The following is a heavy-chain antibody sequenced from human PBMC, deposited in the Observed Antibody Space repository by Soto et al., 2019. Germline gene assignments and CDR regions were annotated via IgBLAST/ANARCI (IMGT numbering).Heavy chain of an antibody. D-gene: IGHD2-15*01. CDR3: ARDCSGGSCYPALGA. J-gene: IGHJ5*02. CDR1: GFAVSNTY. V-gene: IGHV3-53*01. CDR2: IYSDGTT. Sequence: GGSLRLSCAASGFAVSNTYMSWVRQSPGRGLEWVSFIYSDGTTCYADSVKGRFTISRDTSKNTLSLQMNSLRAEDTAVYYCARDCSGGSCYPALGAWGQGTLVTVSS.